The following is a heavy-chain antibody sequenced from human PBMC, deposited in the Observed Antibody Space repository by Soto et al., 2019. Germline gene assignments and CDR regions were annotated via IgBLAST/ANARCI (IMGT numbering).Heavy chain of an antibody. D-gene: IGHD2-8*01. CDR2: INPSGGST. J-gene: IGHJ4*02. V-gene: IGHV1-46*01. CDR1: GYTFTSYY. CDR3: ARVAGHCTNGVWYKGLDY. Sequence: ASVKVSCKASGYTFTSYYMHWVRQAPGQGLERMGIINPSGGSTSYAQKFQGRVTMTRDTSTSTVYMELSSLRSEDTAVYYCARVAGHCTNGVWYKGLDYWGQGTLVTVSS.